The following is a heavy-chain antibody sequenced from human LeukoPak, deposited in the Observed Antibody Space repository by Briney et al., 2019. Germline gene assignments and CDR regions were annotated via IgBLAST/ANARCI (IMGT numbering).Heavy chain of an antibody. J-gene: IGHJ4*02. D-gene: IGHD3-22*01. CDR1: GYTFSGYY. V-gene: IGHV1-2*02. CDR3: ARDRTGISTIVVTAEFDY. Sequence: ASVKVSCKASGYTFSGYYMHWVRQAPGQGLEWMGWINPNSSGTNYARNLQGRVTMTRDTSINTAYMELSRLTSDDTAVYYCARDRTGISTIVVTAEFDYWGQGTLVTVSS. CDR2: INPNSSGT.